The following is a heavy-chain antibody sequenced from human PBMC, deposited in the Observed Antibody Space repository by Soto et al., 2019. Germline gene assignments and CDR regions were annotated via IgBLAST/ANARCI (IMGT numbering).Heavy chain of an antibody. J-gene: IGHJ4*02. CDR2: IHYTGGA. D-gene: IGHD6-6*01. Sequence: QVQLQESGPGLVKPSQTLSLTCTVSGGSISSGGYYWTWIRQQSGKGLEWIGYIHYTGGAHYNPSLQSRVNISVETSKNQSALKLSSVTAADTAVYYCVRGTSAARPHYWGQGTLVTVSS. V-gene: IGHV4-31*03. CDR1: GGSISSGGYY. CDR3: VRGTSAARPHY.